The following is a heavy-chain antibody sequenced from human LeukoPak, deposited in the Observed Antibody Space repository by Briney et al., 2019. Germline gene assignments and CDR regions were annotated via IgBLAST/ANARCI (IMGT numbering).Heavy chain of an antibody. CDR3: ATMSFYGDYYFDY. CDR1: GYTFTSCG. J-gene: IGHJ4*02. V-gene: IGHV1-18*01. D-gene: IGHD4-17*01. Sequence: AASVKVSCTASGYTFTSCGISWVRQAPGPGHEWMGWISAYNGNTNYAQKLQGRVIMTIDTSTSTAYMEMRSLRSDDTAVYYCATMSFYGDYYFDYWGQGTLVTVSS. CDR2: ISAYNGNT.